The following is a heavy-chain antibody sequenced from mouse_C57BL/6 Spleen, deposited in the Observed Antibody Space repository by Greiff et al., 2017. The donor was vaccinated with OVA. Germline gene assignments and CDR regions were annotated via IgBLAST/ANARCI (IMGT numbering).Heavy chain of an antibody. J-gene: IGHJ2*01. V-gene: IGHV5-17*01. CDR2: ISSGSSTI. CDR1: GFTFSDYG. Sequence: DVMLVESGGGLVKPGGSLILSCAASGFTFSDYGMHWVRQAPEKGLEWVAYISSGSSTIYYADTVKGRFTISRDNAKNTLFLQMTSLRSEDTAMYYCARRNVNYFDYWGQGTTLTVSS. CDR3: ARRNVNYFDY.